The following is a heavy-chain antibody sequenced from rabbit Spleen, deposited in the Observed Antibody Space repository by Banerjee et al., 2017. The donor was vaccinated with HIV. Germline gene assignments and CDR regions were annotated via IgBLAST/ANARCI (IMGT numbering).Heavy chain of an antibody. J-gene: IGHJ4*01. CDR3: ARLFAYASYAGFGYATLDYFNL. Sequence: QEQLVESGGDLVKPGGTLTLTCKASGFDLSSSYWICWVRQAPGKGLEWIGCIYAGSGSAYYASWVNGRFTISRSTSLNTVTLQMTSLTAADTATYFCARLFAYASYAGFGYATLDYFNLWGPGTLVTVS. CDR1: GFDLSSSYW. D-gene: IGHD6-1*01. V-gene: IGHV1S43*01. CDR2: IYAGSGSA.